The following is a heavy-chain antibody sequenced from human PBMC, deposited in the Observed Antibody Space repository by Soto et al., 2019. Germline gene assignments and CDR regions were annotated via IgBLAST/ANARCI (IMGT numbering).Heavy chain of an antibody. CDR2: INSDGSST. CDR1: GFTFSSYW. V-gene: IGHV3-74*01. J-gene: IGHJ5*02. D-gene: IGHD3-10*01. CDR3: AREGGSYNWFDP. Sequence: PGGSLRLSCAASGFTFSSYWMHWVRQAPGKGLVWVSRINSDGSSTYYADSVKGRFTISRDNAKNSLYLQMNSLRDEDTAVYYCAREGGSYNWFDPWGQGXLVTVSS.